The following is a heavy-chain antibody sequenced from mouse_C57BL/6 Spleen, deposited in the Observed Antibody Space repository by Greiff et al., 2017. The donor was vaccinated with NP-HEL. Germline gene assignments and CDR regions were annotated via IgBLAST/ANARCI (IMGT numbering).Heavy chain of an antibody. V-gene: IGHV5-4*03. Sequence: DVMLVESGGGLVKPGGSLKLSCAASGFTFSSYAMSWVRQTPEKRLEWVATISDGGSYTYYPDNVKGGFTISRDNAKNNLYLQLSHLKSEDTAMYYCASNYYGSSWVYFDYWGQGTTLTVSS. CDR3: ASNYYGSSWVYFDY. D-gene: IGHD1-1*01. J-gene: IGHJ2*01. CDR1: GFTFSSYA. CDR2: ISDGGSYT.